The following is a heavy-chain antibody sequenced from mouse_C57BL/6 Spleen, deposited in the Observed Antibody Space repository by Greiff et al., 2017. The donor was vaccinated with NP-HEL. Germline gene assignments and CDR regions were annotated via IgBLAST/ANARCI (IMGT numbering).Heavy chain of an antibody. V-gene: IGHV1-72*01. CDR2: IDPNSGGT. Sequence: QVQLQQPGAELVKPGASVKLSCKASGYTFTSYWMHWVKQRPGRGLEWIGRIDPNSGGTKYNEKFKSKATLTVDKPSSTAYMQLSSLTSEDSPVYYCARSHYYGSSVWYFDVWGTGTTVTVSS. CDR1: GYTFTSYW. J-gene: IGHJ1*03. CDR3: ARSHYYGSSVWYFDV. D-gene: IGHD1-1*01.